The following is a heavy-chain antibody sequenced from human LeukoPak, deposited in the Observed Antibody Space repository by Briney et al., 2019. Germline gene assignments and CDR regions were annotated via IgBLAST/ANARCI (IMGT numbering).Heavy chain of an antibody. CDR3: AKEDTIFGVVNPFDY. V-gene: IGHV3-23*01. CDR2: ISGSGGST. J-gene: IGHJ4*02. Sequence: GGSLRLSCAASGFTFSSYAMSRVRQAPGKGLELVSAISGSGGSTYYADSVKGRFTISRDNSKNTLYLQMNSLRAEDTAVYYCAKEDTIFGVVNPFDYWGQGTLVTVSS. CDR1: GFTFSSYA. D-gene: IGHD3-3*01.